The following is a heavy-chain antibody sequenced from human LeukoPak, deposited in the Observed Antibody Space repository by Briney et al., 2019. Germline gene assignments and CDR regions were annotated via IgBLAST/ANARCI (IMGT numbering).Heavy chain of an antibody. CDR1: GGTFSSYA. J-gene: IGHJ4*02. CDR2: IIPIFGTA. CDR3: ASEDSSGYYRPGY. Sequence: ASVKVSCKASGGTFSSYAISWVRQAPGQGLEWMGGIIPIFGTANYAQKFQGRVTITADKSTSTAYMELSSLRSEDTAVYYCASEDSSGYYRPGYWGQGTLVTVSS. D-gene: IGHD3-22*01. V-gene: IGHV1-69*06.